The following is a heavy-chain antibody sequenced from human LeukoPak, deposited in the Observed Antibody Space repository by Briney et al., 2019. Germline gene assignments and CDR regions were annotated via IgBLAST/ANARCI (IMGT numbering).Heavy chain of an antibody. D-gene: IGHD5/OR15-5a*01. CDR1: GFTFSSYA. CDR2: ISYGGSNK. V-gene: IGHV3-30*01. Sequence: QPGRSLRLSCAASGFTFSSYAMHWVRQAPGKGLEWVAVISYGGSNKYYADSVKGRFTISRDNSKNTLYLQMNSLRAEDTAVYYCARDNVHSVWGQGTLVTVSS. CDR3: ARDNVHSV. J-gene: IGHJ4*02.